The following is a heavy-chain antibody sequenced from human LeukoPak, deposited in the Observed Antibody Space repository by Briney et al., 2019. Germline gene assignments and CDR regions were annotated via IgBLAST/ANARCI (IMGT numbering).Heavy chain of an antibody. J-gene: IGHJ4*02. CDR2: IWYDGSNK. V-gene: IGHV3-33*07. CDR1: GFTFSRFW. CDR3: ARDYYYDSSGYWDYYFDY. D-gene: IGHD3-22*01. Sequence: GGSLRLSCAASGFTFSRFWMNWVRQAPGRGLEWVAVIWYDGSNKYYADSVKGRFTISRGNSKNTLYLEMNSLRAEDTAVYYCARDYYYDSSGYWDYYFDYWGQGTLVSVSS.